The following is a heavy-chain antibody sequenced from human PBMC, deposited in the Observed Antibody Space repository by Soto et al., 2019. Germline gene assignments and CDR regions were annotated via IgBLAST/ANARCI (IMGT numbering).Heavy chain of an antibody. D-gene: IGHD1-26*01. J-gene: IGHJ4*02. CDR1: DFYSGDYY. V-gene: IGHV4-59*01. CDR2: IYYSGYT. Sequence: SDTLSLTCPVADFYSGDYYYSLLRPPPGKGLELIGYIYYSGYTSYNPSPKSRVTISVDTSKNQFSLKLNSVTAADTAVYYCARCFSGNYPSRPEEQYYFDSWGQGTLVTVSS. CDR3: ARCFSGNYPSRPEEQYYFDS.